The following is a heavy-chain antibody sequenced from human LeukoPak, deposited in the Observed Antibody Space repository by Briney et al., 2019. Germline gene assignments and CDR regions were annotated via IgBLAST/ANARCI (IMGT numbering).Heavy chain of an antibody. CDR1: GGSFSGYY. J-gene: IGHJ4*02. D-gene: IGHD3-16*02. CDR3: ARGRGDYVWGSYRYTFDY. Sequence: SQTLSLTCAVYGGSFSGYYWSWIRQPPGKGLEWIGEINHSGSTNYNPSLKSRVTISVDTSKNQFSLKLSPVTAADTAVYYCARGRGDYVWGSYRYTFDYWGQGTLVTVSS. CDR2: INHSGST. V-gene: IGHV4-34*01.